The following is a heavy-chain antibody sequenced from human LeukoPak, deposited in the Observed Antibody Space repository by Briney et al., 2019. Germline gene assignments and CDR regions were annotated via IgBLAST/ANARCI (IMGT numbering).Heavy chain of an antibody. J-gene: IGHJ6*02. V-gene: IGHV3-30-3*01. CDR3: ARDYHYGMDV. CDR1: GFTFSSYA. Sequence: GRSLRLSCAASGFTFSSYAMHWVRQAPGKGLEWVAVISYDGSNKYYADSVMGRFTISRDNSKSTLYLQMNSLRAEDTAVYYCARDYHYGMDVWGQGTTVTVSS. CDR2: ISYDGSNK.